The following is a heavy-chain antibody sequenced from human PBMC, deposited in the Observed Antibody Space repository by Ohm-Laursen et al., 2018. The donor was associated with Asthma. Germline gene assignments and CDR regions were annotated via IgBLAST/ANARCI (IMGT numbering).Heavy chain of an antibody. Sequence: SLRLSCAASGFTFRSYAMHWVRQAPGKGLEWVSAITNNGVNTYYTDSVKGRFTISRDNSKNTLSLQMNSLRAEDTAIYYCASGYSWYDYWGQGILVTVSS. CDR3: ASGYSWYDY. CDR1: GFTFRSYA. D-gene: IGHD5-18*01. J-gene: IGHJ4*02. CDR2: ITNNGVNT. V-gene: IGHV3-23*01.